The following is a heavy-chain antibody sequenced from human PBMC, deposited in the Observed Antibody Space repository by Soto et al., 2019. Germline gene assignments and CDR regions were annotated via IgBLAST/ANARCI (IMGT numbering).Heavy chain of an antibody. D-gene: IGHD3-10*01. CDR1: GFTFSSYA. CDR2: ISGSGGST. CDR3: AKHYGSGSYHMDPIDY. Sequence: QPGGSLRLSCAASGFTFSSYAMSWVRQAPGKGLEWVSAISGSGGSTYYADSVKGRFTISRDNSKNTLYLQMNSLRAEDTAVYYCAKHYGSGSYHMDPIDYWGQGTLVTVSS. V-gene: IGHV3-23*01. J-gene: IGHJ4*02.